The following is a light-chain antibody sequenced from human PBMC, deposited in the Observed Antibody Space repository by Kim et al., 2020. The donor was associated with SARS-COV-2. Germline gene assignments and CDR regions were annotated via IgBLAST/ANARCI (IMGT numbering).Light chain of an antibody. CDR2: DVS. Sequence: GKSVTISCTGTSSDVGGYNYVSWYQQHPGKVPKLLIFDVSRRPSGIPDRFSGSKSGNTASLTISGLQAEDETDYYCCSYAGSDSWVFGGGTQLTVL. CDR3: CSYAGSDSWV. V-gene: IGLV2-11*01. CDR1: SSDVGGYNY. J-gene: IGLJ3*02.